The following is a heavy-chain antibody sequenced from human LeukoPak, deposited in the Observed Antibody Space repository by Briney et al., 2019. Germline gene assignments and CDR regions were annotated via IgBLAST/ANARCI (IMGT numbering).Heavy chain of an antibody. CDR1: GFTFSLYA. CDR3: ARDAFQPGLIDS. J-gene: IGHJ4*02. Sequence: GGSLRLSCAASGFTFSLYAMNWVRQAPGKGLEWVSYINDESSDIHYAGSVRGRFTISRDDARQTLYLQLSSLRVEDTAVYYCARDAFQPGLIDSWGQGTLVTVSS. CDR2: INDESSDI. D-gene: IGHD2-2*01. V-gene: IGHV3-21*05.